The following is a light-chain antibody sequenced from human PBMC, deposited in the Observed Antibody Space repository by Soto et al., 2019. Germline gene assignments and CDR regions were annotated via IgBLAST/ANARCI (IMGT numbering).Light chain of an antibody. J-gene: IGKJ4*01. Sequence: ASVGDRVTITCRASQGISNYLTWYQQKPGKVPERLIYGASRLQSGVPSRFSGSGSGTECTLTISSLQPGDVATYYCQQLNSYPRSLGGGTKVDIK. V-gene: IGKV1-17*03. CDR1: QGISNY. CDR3: QQLNSYPRS. CDR2: GAS.